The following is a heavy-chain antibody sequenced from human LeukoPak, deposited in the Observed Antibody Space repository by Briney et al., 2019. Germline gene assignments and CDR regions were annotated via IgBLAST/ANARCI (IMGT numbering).Heavy chain of an antibody. J-gene: IGHJ6*02. CDR2: IKQDGSEK. D-gene: IGHD3-9*01. CDR1: GFTFSSYW. Sequence: GGSLRLSCAASGFTFSSYWMSWVRQAPGKGLEWVANIKQDGSEKYYVDSVKGRFTISRDNAKNTLYLQMNTLRVEDTAVYYCARDLMDYDVSTGLHHYYMDVWGQGTTVTVSS. V-gene: IGHV3-7*01. CDR3: ARDLMDYDVSTGLHHYYMDV.